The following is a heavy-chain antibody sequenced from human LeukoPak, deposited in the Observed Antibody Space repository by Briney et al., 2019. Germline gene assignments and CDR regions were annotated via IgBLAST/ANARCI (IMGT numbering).Heavy chain of an antibody. CDR2: IKQDGSEI. CDR3: VRGNPFGGY. J-gene: IGHJ4*02. V-gene: IGHV3-7*03. D-gene: IGHD2-15*01. CDR1: GFTFRNYW. Sequence: GGSLRLSCAASGFTFRNYWMSWVRQAPEKGLEWVANIKQDGSEIYYVDSVKGRFTISRDNAKNSLYLQMNSLRAEDTAIYYCVRGNPFGGYWGQGTLVTVSS.